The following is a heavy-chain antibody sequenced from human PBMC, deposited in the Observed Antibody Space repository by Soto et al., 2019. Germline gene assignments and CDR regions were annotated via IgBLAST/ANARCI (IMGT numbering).Heavy chain of an antibody. CDR3: VRYIVVVVAASRWFDP. CDR2: ISAYNGNT. CDR1: GYTFTSYG. V-gene: IGHV1-18*01. J-gene: IGHJ5*02. Sequence: GASVKVSCKASGYTFTSYGISWVRQAPGQGQERMGWISAYNGNTNYAQKLQGRVTMTTDTSTSTAYMEQRSLRSDDTVVFYCVRYIVVVVAASRWFDPWGQGTLVTVSS. D-gene: IGHD2-15*01.